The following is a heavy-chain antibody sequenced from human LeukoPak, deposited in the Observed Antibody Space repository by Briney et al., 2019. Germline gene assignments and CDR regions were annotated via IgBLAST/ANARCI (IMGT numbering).Heavy chain of an antibody. CDR3: ARAMRVDRFFDY. V-gene: IGHV4-61*02. CDR2: IYTSGST. Sequence: PSETLSLTCTVSGGSFNSGSYYWSWIRQPAGNGLEWVGRIYTSGSTNYNPSLKSRVTISVDTSKNQFSLQLTSVTAADTAVYYCARAMRVDRFFDYWGQGILVTVSS. D-gene: IGHD5-12*01. CDR1: GGSFNSGSYY. J-gene: IGHJ4*02.